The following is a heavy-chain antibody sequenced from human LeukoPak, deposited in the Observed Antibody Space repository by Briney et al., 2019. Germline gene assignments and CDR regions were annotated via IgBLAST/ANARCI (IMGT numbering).Heavy chain of an antibody. D-gene: IGHD3-10*01. CDR1: GGSFSGYY. CDR3: ARGRSGTELLWFGEFDY. Sequence: PSETLSLTCAVYGGSFSGYYWSWVRQPPGKGLEWIGEINHSGSTNYNPSLTSRVTISVDTSKNQLSLKLSSVTAADTAVYYCARGRSGTELLWFGEFDYWGAGTLVTVSS. V-gene: IGHV4-34*01. J-gene: IGHJ4*02. CDR2: INHSGST.